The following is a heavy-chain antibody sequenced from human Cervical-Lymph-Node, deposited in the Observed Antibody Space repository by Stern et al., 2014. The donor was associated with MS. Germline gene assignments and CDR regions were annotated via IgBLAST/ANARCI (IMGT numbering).Heavy chain of an antibody. Sequence: VQLVESGAEVKKPGASVKVSCKASGYTFTSYGISWVRQAPGQGLEWMGWISAYNGNTNYAQKLQGRFTMPTDPSPSKAYMELGSLRSDDTAVYYCAKGLLGSENAFDIWGQGTMVPVSS. CDR3: AKGLLGSENAFDI. D-gene: IGHD2-15*01. J-gene: IGHJ3*02. V-gene: IGHV1-18*01. CDR2: ISAYNGNT. CDR1: GYTFTSYG.